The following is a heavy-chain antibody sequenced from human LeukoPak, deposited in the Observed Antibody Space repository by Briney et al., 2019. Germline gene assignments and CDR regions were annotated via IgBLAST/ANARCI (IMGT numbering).Heavy chain of an antibody. J-gene: IGHJ4*02. V-gene: IGHV5-51*06. Sequence: GESLKISCKGSGYSFTSYWIGWVRQMPGKGLEWMGIIYPDDSDTGYSPSFQGQVIISVDKSIITAYLQWSSLKASDTAMYYCARSSLPFSSGHYSEPGYWGQGTLVTVSS. CDR2: IYPDDSDT. CDR3: ARSSLPFSSGHYSEPGY. D-gene: IGHD3-22*01. CDR1: GYSFTSYW.